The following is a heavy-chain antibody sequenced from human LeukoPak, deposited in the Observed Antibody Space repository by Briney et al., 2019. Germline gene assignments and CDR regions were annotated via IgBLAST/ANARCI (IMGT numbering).Heavy chain of an antibody. CDR3: ALYDYGDYGALGT. Sequence: TGGSLRLSCAASGFTFSIHTMNWVRQAPGRGLEWISYISAGSSTIYYADSVKGRFTISRDNAENSLYLQMNSLRDEDTAVYYCALYDYGDYGALGTWGQGTLVTVSS. J-gene: IGHJ5*02. CDR1: GFTFSIHT. CDR2: ISAGSSTI. D-gene: IGHD4-17*01. V-gene: IGHV3-48*02.